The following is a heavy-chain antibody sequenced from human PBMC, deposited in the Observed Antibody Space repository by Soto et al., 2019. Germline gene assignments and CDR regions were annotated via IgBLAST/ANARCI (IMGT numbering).Heavy chain of an antibody. CDR2: VSGSGGST. CDR3: ARQISYNSGFFDY. V-gene: IGHV3-23*01. D-gene: IGHD6-19*01. CDR1: GFTFDNYG. Sequence: GGSLRLSCAASGFTFDNYGMSWVRQAPGKGLEWVSTVSGSGGSTYYAASVKGRFTTSREYSKNTLYLQRSSLRAEDTAVCFCARQISYNSGFFDYWSQGTLVTVSS. J-gene: IGHJ4*02.